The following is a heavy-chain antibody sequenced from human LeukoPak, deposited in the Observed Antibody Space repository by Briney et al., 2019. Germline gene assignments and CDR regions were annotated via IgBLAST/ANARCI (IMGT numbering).Heavy chain of an antibody. Sequence: GGSLRLSCAASGFTFTNYGMHWVRQAPGKGLEWVALIWYDGTNKQYADSVRGRFTISRDNSRGTLYLQMNSLTVEDTALYYCARDPSLRVTLDFWGQGTLVTVSS. V-gene: IGHV3-33*01. CDR1: GFTFTNYG. CDR2: IWYDGTNK. J-gene: IGHJ4*02. CDR3: ARDPSLRVTLDF. D-gene: IGHD4-23*01.